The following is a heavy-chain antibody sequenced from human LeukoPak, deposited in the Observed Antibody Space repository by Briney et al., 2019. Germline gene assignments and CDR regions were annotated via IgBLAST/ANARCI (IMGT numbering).Heavy chain of an antibody. J-gene: IGHJ4*02. V-gene: IGHV4-59*12. CDR3: AREPYDFWSGYYTHYFDY. CDR1: GGSISGYY. Sequence: PSETLSLTCSVSGGSISGYYWSWIRQSPGTGLEWIGFIYYSGNTNYNPSLKSRVTLSVDTSKNQFSLKLTSVTAADTAVYYCAREPYDFWSGYYTHYFDYWGQGTLVTVSS. CDR2: IYYSGNT. D-gene: IGHD3-3*01.